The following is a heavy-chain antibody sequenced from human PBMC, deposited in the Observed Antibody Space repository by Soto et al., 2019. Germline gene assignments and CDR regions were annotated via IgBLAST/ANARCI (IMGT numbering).Heavy chain of an antibody. CDR2: IYYSGST. J-gene: IGHJ4*02. CDR3: ARHNYGSGRPYLDY. CDR1: GGSISSYY. D-gene: IGHD3-10*01. V-gene: IGHV4-59*08. Sequence: SETLSLTCTVSGGSISSYYWSWIRQPPGKGLEWIGYIYYSGSTNYNPSLKSRVTISVDTSKNQFSLKLNSMTAADTAVYYCARHNYGSGRPYLDYWGQGTLVTVS.